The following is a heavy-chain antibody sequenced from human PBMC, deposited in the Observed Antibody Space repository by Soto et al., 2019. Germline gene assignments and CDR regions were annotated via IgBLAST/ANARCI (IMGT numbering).Heavy chain of an antibody. V-gene: IGHV3-30*18. CDR1: GFTFSSYG. Sequence: GGSLRLSCAASGFTFSSYGMHWVRQAPGKGLEWVAVISYDGSNKYYADSVKGRFTISRDNSKNTLYLQMNSLRAEDTAVYYCAKDYKDSSSWEEQTNWFDPWGQGTLVTVSS. D-gene: IGHD6-13*01. J-gene: IGHJ5*02. CDR3: AKDYKDSSSWEEQTNWFDP. CDR2: ISYDGSNK.